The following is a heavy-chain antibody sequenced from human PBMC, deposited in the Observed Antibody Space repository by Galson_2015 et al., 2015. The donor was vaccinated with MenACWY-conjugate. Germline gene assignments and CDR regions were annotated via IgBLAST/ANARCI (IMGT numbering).Heavy chain of an antibody. J-gene: IGHJ4*02. CDR2: ISTDGSNK. D-gene: IGHD6-19*01. CDR3: ARDGSGWYPGDH. CDR1: GLTFSHYG. Sequence: SLRLSCAVSGLTFSHYGMHWVRQAPGKGLEWVGLISTDGSNKYYAASVKGRFTFSRDNSKNTLYPQMNSPRAEDTAVYYCARDGSGWYPGDHWGQGTLVTVSA. V-gene: IGHV3-30*03.